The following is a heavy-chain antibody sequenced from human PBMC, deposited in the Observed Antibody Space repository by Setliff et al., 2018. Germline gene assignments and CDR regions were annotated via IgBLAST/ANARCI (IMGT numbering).Heavy chain of an antibody. CDR1: GGSISSGDYY. V-gene: IGHV4-30-4*08. CDR2: IYSSGST. CDR3: ARSFSRREKFLLDY. J-gene: IGHJ4*02. Sequence: SETLSLPCTVSGGSISSGDYYWSWIRQPPGKGLEWIGYIYSSGSTYYNPSLKSRVSISVDTSKNQFSLKLSSVTAADTAVYYCARSFSRREKFLLDYWGQGTLVTVSS.